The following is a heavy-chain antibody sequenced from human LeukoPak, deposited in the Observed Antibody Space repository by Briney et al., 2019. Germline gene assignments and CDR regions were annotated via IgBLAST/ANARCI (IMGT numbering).Heavy chain of an antibody. D-gene: IGHD5-18*01. V-gene: IGHV3-74*01. CDR2: ISRGASRT. Sequence: GGSLRLSCAASGFTFSDYWMSWVRQAPGKGLMWVSRISRGASRTDYADSVKGRFTISRDDAKNTLYLQVNSLRVEDTGVYFCARGGSDTAMAHDYWGQGILVTVSS. CDR1: GFTFSDYW. J-gene: IGHJ4*02. CDR3: ARGGSDTAMAHDY.